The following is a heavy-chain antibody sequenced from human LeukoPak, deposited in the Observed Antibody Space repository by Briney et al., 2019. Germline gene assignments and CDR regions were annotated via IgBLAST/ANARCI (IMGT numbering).Heavy chain of an antibody. CDR1: EFIFSDYA. Sequence: GGSLRLSCAASEFIFSDYAMHWVRQAPGKGLEWVSLISGDGGSTYYADSVKGRFTISRDNSKNSLYLQMNSLRTEDTALYYCAKAPYGSNWFDPWGQGTLVTVSS. CDR2: ISGDGGST. D-gene: IGHD3-10*01. CDR3: AKAPYGSNWFDP. J-gene: IGHJ5*02. V-gene: IGHV3-43*02.